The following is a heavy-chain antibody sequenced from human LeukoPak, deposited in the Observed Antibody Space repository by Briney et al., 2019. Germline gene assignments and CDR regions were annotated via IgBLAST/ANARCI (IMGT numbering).Heavy chain of an antibody. Sequence: SETLSLTCAVYGGSFSGYYWSWIRQPPGKGLEWIGEINHSGSTNYNPSLKSRVTISVDTSKDQFSLKLSSVTAADTAVYYCARGGSGWYKVDYFDYWGQGTLVTVSS. CDR3: ARGGSGWYKVDYFDY. J-gene: IGHJ4*02. CDR2: INHSGST. D-gene: IGHD6-19*01. V-gene: IGHV4-34*01. CDR1: GGSFSGYY.